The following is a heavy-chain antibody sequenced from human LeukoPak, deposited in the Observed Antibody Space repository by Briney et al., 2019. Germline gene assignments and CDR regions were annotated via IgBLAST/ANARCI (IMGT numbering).Heavy chain of an antibody. V-gene: IGHV4-34*01. D-gene: IGHD5-18*01. CDR1: GGSFSGYF. Sequence: SETLSLTCAVYGGSFSGYFWSWIRQPPGKGLEWIGDINHNGGTNYNPSLKSRVTISVDTSKSQFSLKLSSVTAADTAVYYCAREGTLDTAMVNFDYWGQGTLVTVSS. CDR2: INHNGGT. CDR3: AREGTLDTAMVNFDY. J-gene: IGHJ4*02.